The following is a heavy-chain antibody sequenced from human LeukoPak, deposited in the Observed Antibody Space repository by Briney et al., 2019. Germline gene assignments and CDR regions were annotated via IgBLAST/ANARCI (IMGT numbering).Heavy chain of an antibody. J-gene: IGHJ3*02. Sequence: ASVRVSCKASGYTFTSYYMHWVRQAPGQGLEWMGIINPSGGSTSYAQKFQGRVTMTRDTSTSTVYMELSSLRSEDTAVYYCARTRMVRGVIRAFDIWGQGTMVTVSS. D-gene: IGHD3-10*01. V-gene: IGHV1-46*01. CDR2: INPSGGST. CDR1: GYTFTSYY. CDR3: ARTRMVRGVIRAFDI.